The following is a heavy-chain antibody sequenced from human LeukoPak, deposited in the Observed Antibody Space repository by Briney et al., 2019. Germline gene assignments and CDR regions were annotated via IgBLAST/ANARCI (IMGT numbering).Heavy chain of an antibody. CDR3: ARAYYDSSGQLDY. CDR2: ISSSSSYI. V-gene: IGHV3-21*01. J-gene: IGHJ4*02. CDR1: GFTFSSYS. Sequence: GRSLRLSCAASGFTFSSYSMNWVRQAPGKGLEWVSSISSSSSYIYYADSVKGRFTIPRDNAKNSLYLQMNSLRAEDTAVYYCARAYYDSSGQLDYWGQGTLVTVSS. D-gene: IGHD3-22*01.